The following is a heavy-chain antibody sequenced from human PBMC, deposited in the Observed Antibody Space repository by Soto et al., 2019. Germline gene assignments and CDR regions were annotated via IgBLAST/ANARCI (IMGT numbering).Heavy chain of an antibody. D-gene: IGHD5-18*01. Sequence: SETRSRTWIVSGTSVSNYYWSWIRQPAGKGLEHIGRIYTSGSTSYNPSLKSRVTMSMDTSQTQIYLNLTSVTAADTAVYYCARGGIQLSYAFDYWGQGTTVTVXS. CDR3: ARGGIQLSYAFDY. CDR2: IYTSGST. V-gene: IGHV4-4*07. CDR1: GTSVSNYY. J-gene: IGHJ4*03.